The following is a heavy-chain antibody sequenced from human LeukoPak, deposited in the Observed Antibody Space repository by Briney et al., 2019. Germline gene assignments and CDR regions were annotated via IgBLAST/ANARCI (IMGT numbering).Heavy chain of an antibody. Sequence: GASVTVSFTASGYTFTGYYMHWVRQAPGQGLEWMGWINPNSGGTNYAQKFQGRVTMTRDTSISTAYMELSRLRPDATAADYCGRVSRGYFDYWGQGTLVTVSS. CDR1: GYTFTGYY. V-gene: IGHV1-2*02. CDR3: GRVSRGYFDY. J-gene: IGHJ4*02. CDR2: INPNSGGT. D-gene: IGHD3-10*01.